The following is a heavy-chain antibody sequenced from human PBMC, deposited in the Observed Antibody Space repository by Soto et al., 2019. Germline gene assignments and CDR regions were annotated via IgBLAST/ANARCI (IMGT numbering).Heavy chain of an antibody. V-gene: IGHV1-2*02. CDR1: RYTFTGYY. CDR2: INPNSGGT. D-gene: IGHD6-19*01. CDR3: ARAKVYSSGVPPHSDY. J-gene: IGHJ4*02. Sequence: SVKFSCKASRYTFTGYYMHCVRQTPGQGLEWMGWINPNSGGTNYAQKFQGRVTMTRDTSISTAFMELSRLRSGDTPVYSCARAKVYSSGVPPHSDYCGRVPLITAS.